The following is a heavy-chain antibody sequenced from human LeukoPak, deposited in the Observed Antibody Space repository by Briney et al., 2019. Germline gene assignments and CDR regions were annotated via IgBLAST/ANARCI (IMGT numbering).Heavy chain of an antibody. J-gene: IGHJ4*02. Sequence: GGSLRLSCAASGFTLSSYWMHWVRQAPGKGMVWVSRINTDGSSTSHADSVKGRFTISRDNAKNTLYLQMNSLRAQDTAVYYCASLFTWYYDFWSGYLEFFDYWGQGTLVTVSS. CDR2: INTDGSST. CDR1: GFTLSSYW. D-gene: IGHD3-3*01. CDR3: ASLFTWYYDFWSGYLEFFDY. V-gene: IGHV3-74*01.